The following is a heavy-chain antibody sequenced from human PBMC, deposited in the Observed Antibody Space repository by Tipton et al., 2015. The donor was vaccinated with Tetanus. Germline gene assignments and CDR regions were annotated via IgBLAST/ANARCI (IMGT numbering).Heavy chain of an antibody. V-gene: IGHV4-31*03. CDR2: IYYTELT. D-gene: IGHD1-26*01. J-gene: IGHJ4*02. CDR3: ARGLPREPFYLDS. CDR1: GASINAGGYL. Sequence: TLSLTCTVSGASINAGGYLWTWVRQHPGKGLEWIGNIYYTELTSYTSSLNSRVSISVDTSKNQFSLRLTSVTAADTAVYFCARGLPREPFYLDSWGQGKQVTVSS.